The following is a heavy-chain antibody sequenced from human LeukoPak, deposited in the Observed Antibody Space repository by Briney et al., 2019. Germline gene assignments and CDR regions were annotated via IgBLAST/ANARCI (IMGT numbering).Heavy chain of an antibody. J-gene: IGHJ4*02. D-gene: IGHD3-22*01. CDR3: ARDLSYYDSSGYFIDY. CDR2: INPNSGGT. CDR1: GYTFTGYY. V-gene: IGHV1-2*06. Sequence: ASVKVSCKASGYTFTGYYMHWVRQAPGQGLEWMGRINPNSGGTNYAQKFQGRVTMTRGTSISTAYMELSRLRSDDTAVYYCARDLSYYDSSGYFIDYWGQGTLVTVSS.